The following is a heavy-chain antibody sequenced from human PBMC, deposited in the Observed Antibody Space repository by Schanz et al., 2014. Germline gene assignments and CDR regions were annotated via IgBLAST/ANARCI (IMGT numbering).Heavy chain of an antibody. V-gene: IGHV1-18*01. CDR2: ISAYTNNT. CDR3: ARDFSAYVGNYFDY. CDR1: GYTFTSHG. D-gene: IGHD5-12*01. J-gene: IGHJ4*02. Sequence: QVQLVQSGAEVKKPGASVKVSCKASGYTFTSHGISWVRQAPGQGLEWMGWISAYTNNTNYAQKVQGRVTMTTDTSTSTSYMELTSLRFDDTAVYYCARDFSAYVGNYFDYWGQGTLVTVSS.